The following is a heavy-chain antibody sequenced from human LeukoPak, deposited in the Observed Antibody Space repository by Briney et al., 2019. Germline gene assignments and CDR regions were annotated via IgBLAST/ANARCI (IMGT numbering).Heavy chain of an antibody. V-gene: IGHV3-66*01. J-gene: IGHJ4*02. CDR1: GFTVSNNY. Sequence: GGSLRLSCAASGFTVSNNYMTWVRQAPGKGLEWLSVIYRDGSTYYADSVKDRFTISRDNSKNTLYLQMNSLRAEDTAVYYCARKTFNPYYFDYWGQGTLVTVSS. D-gene: IGHD2/OR15-2a*01. CDR3: ARKTFNPYYFDY. CDR2: IYRDGST.